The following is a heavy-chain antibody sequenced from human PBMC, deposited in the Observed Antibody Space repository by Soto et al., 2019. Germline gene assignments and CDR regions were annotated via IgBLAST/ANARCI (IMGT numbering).Heavy chain of an antibody. V-gene: IGHV3-74*01. CDR2: INSDGSST. J-gene: IGHJ3*02. D-gene: IGHD2-21*02. Sequence: PGGSLRLSCAASGFTFSSYGMHWVRQAPGKGLVWVSRINSDGSSTSYADSVKGRFTISRDNAKNTLYLQMNSLRAEDTAVYYCARDGLSNGDCSAFDIWGQGTMVTVSS. CDR1: GFTFSSYG. CDR3: ARDGLSNGDCSAFDI.